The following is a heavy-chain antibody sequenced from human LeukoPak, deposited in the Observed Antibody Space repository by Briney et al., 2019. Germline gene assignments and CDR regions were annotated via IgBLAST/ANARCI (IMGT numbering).Heavy chain of an antibody. CDR2: IYHSGST. D-gene: IGHD5-24*01. Sequence: SETLSLTCIVSGYSISSGYYWVWIRQPPGKGLEWIGSIYHSGSTYYNPSLKSRVTISVDTSKNQFSLKLTSVTAADTAVYYCARSRYGYPLDYWGQGTLVTVSS. V-gene: IGHV4-38-2*02. CDR1: GYSISSGYY. J-gene: IGHJ4*02. CDR3: ARSRYGYPLDY.